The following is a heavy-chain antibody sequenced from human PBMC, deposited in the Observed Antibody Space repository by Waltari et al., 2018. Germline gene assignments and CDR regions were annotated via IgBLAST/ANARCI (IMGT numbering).Heavy chain of an antibody. J-gene: IGHJ4*02. V-gene: IGHV2-26*01. CDR1: GFSLSNARMG. D-gene: IGHD3-10*01. CDR2: IFSNDEK. Sequence: QVTLKESGPVLVKPTETLTLTCTVSGFSLSNARMGVSWIRQPPGKALEWLAHIFSNDEKSYSTSLKSRLTISKDTSKSQVVLTMTNMDPVDTATYYCARIEITMVRGVIITSTGVDYWGQGTLVTVSS. CDR3: ARIEITMVRGVIITSTGVDY.